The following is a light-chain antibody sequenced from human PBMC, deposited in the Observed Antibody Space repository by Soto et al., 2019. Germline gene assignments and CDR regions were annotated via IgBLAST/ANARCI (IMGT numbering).Light chain of an antibody. CDR1: QSLLYSSNNENF. Sequence: DIVMTQSPDSLAVSLGERATINCKSSQSLLYSSNNENFLAWYQQKPGQPPKLLIYWASTRESGVPDRFSGSGSGTDFTLTISSLQAEDVAVYHCQQYYNTPWTFGQGTKVEIK. V-gene: IGKV4-1*01. CDR2: WAS. J-gene: IGKJ1*01. CDR3: QQYYNTPWT.